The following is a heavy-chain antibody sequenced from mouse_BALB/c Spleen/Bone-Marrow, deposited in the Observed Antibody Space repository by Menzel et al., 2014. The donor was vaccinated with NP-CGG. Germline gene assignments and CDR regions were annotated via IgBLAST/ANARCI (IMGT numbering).Heavy chain of an antibody. CDR2: INPSNGRT. J-gene: IGHJ4*01. D-gene: IGHD1-1*01. CDR1: GYTFTSYW. Sequence: QVQLQQSGAELVKPGASVKLSCKASGYTFTSYWMHWVTQRPGQGLEWIGEINPSNGRTNYNEKFKSKATLTVDKSSSPALMQLRRLTSEGSWVYYWAREGKYYGGIAIGCWGQGTLVTSSS. CDR3: AREGKYYGGIAIGC. V-gene: IGHV1S81*02.